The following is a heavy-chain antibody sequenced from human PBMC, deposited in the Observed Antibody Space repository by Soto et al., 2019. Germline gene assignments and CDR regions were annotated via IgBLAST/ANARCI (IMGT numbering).Heavy chain of an antibody. CDR3: ARGSRAPGGFQH. J-gene: IGHJ1*01. CDR2: INHSGST. Sequence: SETLSLTCAVYGGSFSGYYWSWIRQPPGKGLEWIGEINHSGSTNYNPSLKSRVTISVDTSKNQFSLKLSSVTAADTAVYYCARGSRAPGGFQHWGQGTLVTVSS. V-gene: IGHV4-34*01. D-gene: IGHD3-16*01. CDR1: GGSFSGYY.